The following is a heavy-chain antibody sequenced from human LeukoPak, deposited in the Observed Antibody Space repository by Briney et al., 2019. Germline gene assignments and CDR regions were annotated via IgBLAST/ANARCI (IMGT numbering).Heavy chain of an antibody. CDR2: SYGST. J-gene: IGHJ5*02. Sequence: SETLSLTCAVSGGSISSGGYFWSLIRQHPGKGLEWIGYSYGSTNYNPSLKNRVTISVDTSKNQFSLRLTSVTAADTAVYYCARGFKGRARRFLGNWFDPWGQGTLVTVSS. V-gene: IGHV4-31*11. CDR3: ARGFKGRARRFLGNWFDP. D-gene: IGHD3-3*01. CDR1: GGSISSGGYF.